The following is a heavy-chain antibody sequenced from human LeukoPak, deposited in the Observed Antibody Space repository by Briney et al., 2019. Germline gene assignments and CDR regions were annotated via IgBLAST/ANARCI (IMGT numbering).Heavy chain of an antibody. CDR1: GFTFSSYA. Sequence: GGSLRLSCAASGFTFSSYAMHWVRQAPGKGLEWVAVISYDRSNKYYADSVKGRFTISRDNAKNSLYLQMNSLRAEDTAVYYCASNPGYGDPTVYWYFDLWGRGTLVTVSS. J-gene: IGHJ2*01. CDR3: ASNPGYGDPTVYWYFDL. D-gene: IGHD4-17*01. CDR2: ISYDRSNK. V-gene: IGHV3-30-3*01.